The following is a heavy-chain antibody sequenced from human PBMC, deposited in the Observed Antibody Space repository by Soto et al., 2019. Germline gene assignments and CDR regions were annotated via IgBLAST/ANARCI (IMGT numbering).Heavy chain of an antibody. CDR2: ISSSSSTI. CDR3: ARHSSGYPQDFDY. CDR1: GFTFSSYS. Sequence: GGSLRLSCAASGFTFSSYSMNWVRQAPGKGLGWVSYISSSSSTIYYADSVKGRFTISRDNAKNSLYLQMNSLRAEDTAVYYCARHSSGYPQDFDYWGQGTLVTVSS. D-gene: IGHD3-22*01. V-gene: IGHV3-48*04. J-gene: IGHJ4*02.